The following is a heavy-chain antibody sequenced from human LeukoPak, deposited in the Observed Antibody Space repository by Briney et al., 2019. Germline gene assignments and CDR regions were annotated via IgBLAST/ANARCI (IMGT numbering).Heavy chain of an antibody. J-gene: IGHJ4*02. D-gene: IGHD1/OR15-1a*01. Sequence: GGSLRLSCAASGLTFSTSSMHWVRQAPGKGLDWVAVMSYDGKFYYYSDSVKGRFTISRDNSKNMLYLQVNSLRPEDTGVYWCARENSDRRIDYWGQGTLVTVSS. CDR3: ARENSDRRIDY. CDR1: GLTFSTSS. CDR2: MSYDGKFY. V-gene: IGHV3-30*04.